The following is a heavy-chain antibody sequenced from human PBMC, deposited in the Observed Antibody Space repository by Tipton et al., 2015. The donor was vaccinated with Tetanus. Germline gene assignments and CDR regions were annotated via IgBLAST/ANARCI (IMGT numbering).Heavy chain of an antibody. Sequence: GSLRLSCAASGFTFSSYAMSWVRQAPGKGLEWIGRIKTKTDGGTTDYAAPVKGRFTISRDDSKNTLYLQMNSLKTEDTAVYYCTTDAPRPRPYYYYVMDVWGQGTTVTVSS. CDR2: IKTKTDGGTT. V-gene: IGHV3-15*01. CDR1: GFTFSSYA. J-gene: IGHJ6*02. CDR3: TTDAPRPRPYYYYVMDV.